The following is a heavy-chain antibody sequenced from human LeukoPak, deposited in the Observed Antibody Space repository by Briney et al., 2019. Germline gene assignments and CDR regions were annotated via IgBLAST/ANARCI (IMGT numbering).Heavy chain of an antibody. V-gene: IGHV3-23*01. D-gene: IGHD7-27*01. CDR2: IGGSGDNT. CDR1: GGSISSGDYY. Sequence: ETLSLTCTVSGGSISSGDYYWSWIRQPPGKGLEWVSTIGGSGDNTYYADSVKGRFTISRDNSKSTLYLQMNSLRAEDTAMYYCAKGGWGSVVDIWGQGTMVTVSS. CDR3: AKGGWGSVVDI. J-gene: IGHJ3*02.